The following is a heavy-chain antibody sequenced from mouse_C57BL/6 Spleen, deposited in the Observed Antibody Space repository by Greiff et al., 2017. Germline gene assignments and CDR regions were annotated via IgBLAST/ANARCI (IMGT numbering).Heavy chain of an antibody. D-gene: IGHD1-1*01. CDR3: ARHGTTVDYFDY. Sequence: EVKLIESGGDLVKPGGSLKLSCAASGFTFSSYGMSWVRQTPDKRLEWVATISSGGSYTYYPDSVKGRFTISRDNAKNTLYLQMSSLKSEDTAMYYCARHGTTVDYFDYWGQGTTLTVSS. V-gene: IGHV5-6*01. CDR1: GFTFSSYG. CDR2: ISSGGSYT. J-gene: IGHJ2*01.